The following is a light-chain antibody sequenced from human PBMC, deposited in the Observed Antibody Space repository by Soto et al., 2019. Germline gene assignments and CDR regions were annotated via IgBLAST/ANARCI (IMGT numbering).Light chain of an antibody. Sequence: QSALTQPASVSGSPGQSITISCTGTSSDVGGYIYVSWYQQHPGKAPKLMIYEVSNRPSGVSNRFSGSKSGNTASLTISGLQAEDEADYHCSSYTSSSTLEFGGGTKVTVL. CDR2: EVS. V-gene: IGLV2-14*01. J-gene: IGLJ2*01. CDR1: SSDVGGYIY. CDR3: SSYTSSSTLE.